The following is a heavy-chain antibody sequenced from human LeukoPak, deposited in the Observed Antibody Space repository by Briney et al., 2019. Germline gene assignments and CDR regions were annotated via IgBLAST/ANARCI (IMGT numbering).Heavy chain of an antibody. D-gene: IGHD1-26*01. V-gene: IGHV4-34*01. J-gene: IGHJ5*02. Sequence: SETLSLTCAVYGGSFSGYYWSWIRQPPGKGLEWIGEINHSGSTNYNPSLKSRVTISVDTSKNQFSLKLSSVTAADTAVYYCARGSLRVGPRNWFDPWGQGTLVTVSS. CDR1: GGSFSGYY. CDR2: INHSGST. CDR3: ARGSLRVGPRNWFDP.